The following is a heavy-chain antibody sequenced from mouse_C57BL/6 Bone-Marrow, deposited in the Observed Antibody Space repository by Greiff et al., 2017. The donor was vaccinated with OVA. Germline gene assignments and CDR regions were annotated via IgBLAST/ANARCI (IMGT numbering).Heavy chain of an antibody. CDR1: EYEFPSHD. D-gene: IGHD2-4*01. J-gene: IGHJ4*01. Sequence: EVKLMESGGGLVQPGESLKLSCESNEYEFPSHDMSWVRKTPEKRLELVAAINSDGGSTYYPDTMERRFIISRDNTKKTLYLQMSSLRSEDTALYYCASMITTNYAMDYWGQGTSVTVSS. CDR3: ASMITTNYAMDY. CDR2: INSDGGST. V-gene: IGHV5-2*01.